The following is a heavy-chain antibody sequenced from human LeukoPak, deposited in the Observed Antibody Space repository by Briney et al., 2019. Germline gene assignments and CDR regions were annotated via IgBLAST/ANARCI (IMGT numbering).Heavy chain of an antibody. CDR3: ARGGSYLSAFDI. Sequence: PGGSLRLSCAASGFTFSSYAMSWVRQAPGKGLEWVSAISGSGGSTYYADSVKGRFTISRDNSKNTLYLQMSSLRAEDTAVYYCARGGSYLSAFDIWGQGTMVTVSS. CDR2: ISGSGGST. J-gene: IGHJ3*02. CDR1: GFTFSSYA. V-gene: IGHV3-23*01. D-gene: IGHD1-26*01.